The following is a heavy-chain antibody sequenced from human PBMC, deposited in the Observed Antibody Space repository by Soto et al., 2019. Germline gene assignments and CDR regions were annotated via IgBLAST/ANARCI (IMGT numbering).Heavy chain of an antibody. D-gene: IGHD2-2*01. CDR3: ARTYVTDMVVVPAAKDYMDV. Sequence: SETLSLTWVVSGGSLRDHFCSWILQPPGMALEWIGSLYHSGSTNYNPSLKSRVTTSVDTSKNQFSLKLSSVTAADTAVYYCARTYVTDMVVVPAAKDYMDVWGKGTTVTVSS. CDR2: LYHSGST. CDR1: GGSLRDHF. J-gene: IGHJ6*03. V-gene: IGHV4-34*01.